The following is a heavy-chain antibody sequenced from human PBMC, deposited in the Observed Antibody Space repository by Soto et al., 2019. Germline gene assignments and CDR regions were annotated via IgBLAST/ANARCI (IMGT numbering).Heavy chain of an antibody. Sequence: TLSLTCTVSGGSISSGGFHWSWIRQYPGKGLEWIGYIYYSGSTYYNPSLKSRVTISVDTSKNQFSLILSSVTAADTAVYYCARTQRYSSGYGFDPWGQGTLVTVSS. J-gene: IGHJ5*02. CDR1: GGSISSGGFH. CDR2: IYYSGST. V-gene: IGHV4-31*03. D-gene: IGHD5-18*01. CDR3: ARTQRYSSGYGFDP.